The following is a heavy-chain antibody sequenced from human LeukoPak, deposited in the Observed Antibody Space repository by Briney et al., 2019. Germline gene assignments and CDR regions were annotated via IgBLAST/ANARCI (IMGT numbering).Heavy chain of an antibody. CDR3: AHEGYYYDSSGYYYGYFDY. CDR2: IXGXGGST. J-gene: IGHJ4*02. Sequence: XXIXGXGGSTYYADSVKGRFTISRDNSKNTLYLQMNSLRAEDTAIYYCAHEGYYYDSSGYYYGYFDYWGQGTLVTVSS. V-gene: IGHV3-23*01. D-gene: IGHD3-22*01.